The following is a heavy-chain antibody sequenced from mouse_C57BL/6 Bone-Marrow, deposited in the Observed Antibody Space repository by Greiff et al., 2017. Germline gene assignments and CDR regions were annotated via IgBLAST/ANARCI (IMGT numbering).Heavy chain of an antibody. D-gene: IGHD1-1*01. J-gene: IGHJ2*01. CDR1: GYSFTDYN. V-gene: IGHV1-39*01. CDR2: INPNYGTT. Sequence: VQLQQSGPELVKPGASVKISCKASGYSFTDYNMNWVKQSHGQSLEWIGVINPNYGTTSYNQKFKGKATLTVAQSSSTAYMQLNSLTSEDSSVYECARGVTTVVCDYWGQGTTLTVSS. CDR3: ARGVTTVVCDY.